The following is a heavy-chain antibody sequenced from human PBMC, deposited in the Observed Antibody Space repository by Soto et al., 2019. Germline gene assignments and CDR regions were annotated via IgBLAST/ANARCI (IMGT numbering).Heavy chain of an antibody. Sequence: ASVKVSCKASGYTFTSYGISWVRQAPGQGLEWMGWISAYNGNTNYAQKLQGRVTMTTDTSTSTVYMELSSLRSEDTAVYYCAREIVLMVYAIERPSPNGMDVWGQGTTVTVSS. V-gene: IGHV1-18*01. J-gene: IGHJ6*02. D-gene: IGHD2-8*01. CDR2: ISAYNGNT. CDR3: AREIVLMVYAIERPSPNGMDV. CDR1: GYTFTSYG.